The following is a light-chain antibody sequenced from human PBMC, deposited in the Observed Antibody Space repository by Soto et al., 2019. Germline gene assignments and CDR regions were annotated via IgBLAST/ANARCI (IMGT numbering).Light chain of an antibody. CDR2: DAS. CDR1: QSISRT. Sequence: EIVLTQSPDTLSVSPGERATLSCRASQSISRTLAWYQQKSGQPPRILIYDASTRATGFLARFSGSGSGTELTITISILQSEDFADYYCQQYNTWPFTFGGGTTVEIK. J-gene: IGKJ4*01. V-gene: IGKV3D-15*01. CDR3: QQYNTWPFT.